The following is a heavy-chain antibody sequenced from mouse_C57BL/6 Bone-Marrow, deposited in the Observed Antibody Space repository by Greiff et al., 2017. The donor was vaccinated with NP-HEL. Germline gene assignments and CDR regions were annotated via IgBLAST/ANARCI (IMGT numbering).Heavy chain of an antibody. D-gene: IGHD4-1*01. CDR3: ARGGANWDLHFDY. J-gene: IGHJ2*01. V-gene: IGHV5-4*03. CDR2: ISDGGSYT. CDR1: GFTFSSYA. Sequence: EVKVEESGGGLVKPGGSLKLSCAASGFTFSSYAMSWVRQTPEKRLEWVATISDGGSYTYYPDNVKGRFTISRDNAKNNLYLQMSHLKSEDTAMYYCARGGANWDLHFDYWGQGTTLTVSS.